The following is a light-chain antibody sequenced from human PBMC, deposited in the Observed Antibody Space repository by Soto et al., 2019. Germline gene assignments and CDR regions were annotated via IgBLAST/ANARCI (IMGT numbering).Light chain of an antibody. CDR2: GAS. CDR1: QSVSSD. V-gene: IGKV3-15*01. CDR3: QPYNTWPRT. Sequence: HCAGTVCGSPWERATFSCRASQSVSSDFAWYHQKPGQAPRLLIYGASTRATGIPARFSGSQSGNEFSLSITSLPSEAFAVYYCQPYNTWPRTFGQGTKVDIK. J-gene: IGKJ1*01.